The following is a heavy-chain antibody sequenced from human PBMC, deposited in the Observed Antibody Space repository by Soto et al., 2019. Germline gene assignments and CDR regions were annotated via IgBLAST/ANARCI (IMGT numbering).Heavy chain of an antibody. CDR3: VTRITGFRFLIPPFDP. CDR1: GKTVKSHY. Sequence: ETLYLTCAHYGKTVKSHYLSWIRQTPGKGLEWIGEINHTGGTHYNPSLKSRVTMSVDPSKNQFSLLLSSVTAADTAIYSGVTRITGFRFLIPPFDPWGQGTQVTVSS. D-gene: IGHD3-3*01. J-gene: IGHJ5*02. CDR2: INHTGGT. V-gene: IGHV4-34*08.